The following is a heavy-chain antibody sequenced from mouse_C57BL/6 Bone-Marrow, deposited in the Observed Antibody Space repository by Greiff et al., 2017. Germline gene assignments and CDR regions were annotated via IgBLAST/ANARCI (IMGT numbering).Heavy chain of an antibody. CDR1: GYSFTGYF. CDR3: ARWGSWVYYYAMDY. J-gene: IGHJ4*01. D-gene: IGHD1-1*01. CDR2: INPYNGDT. V-gene: IGHV1-20*01. Sequence: EVQLQQSGPELVKPGDSVKISCKASGYSFTGYFMNWVMQSHGKSLEWIGRINPYNGDTFYNQKFKGKATLTVDKSSSTAHMELRSLTSEDSAVYYCARWGSWVYYYAMDYWGQGTSVTVSS.